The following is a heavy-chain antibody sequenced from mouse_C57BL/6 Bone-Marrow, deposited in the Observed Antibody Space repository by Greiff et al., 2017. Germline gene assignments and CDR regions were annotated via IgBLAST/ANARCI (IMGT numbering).Heavy chain of an antibody. CDR3: ARHGVLAWFAY. Sequence: EVKLVASGGGLAKPGGSLKLSCAASGFTFSSYTMSWVRQTPEQRLEWVATISGGGGNNYYTDSVKGRFTISRDNAKNTQYLQMSSLTSEDSALEYWARHGVLAWFAYWGQGTLVTVSA. CDR2: ISGGGGNN. J-gene: IGHJ3*01. V-gene: IGHV5-9*01. CDR1: GFTFSSYT.